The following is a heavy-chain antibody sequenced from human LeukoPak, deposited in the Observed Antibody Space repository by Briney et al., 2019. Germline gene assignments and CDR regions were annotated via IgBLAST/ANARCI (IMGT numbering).Heavy chain of an antibody. V-gene: IGHV4-31*11. J-gene: IGHJ4*02. D-gene: IGHD3-3*01. Sequence: PSETLSLTCAVSGGSISSGGYYWSWIRQHPGKGLEWIGYIYYSGSTYYNPSLKSRVTISVDTSKNQFSLKLSSVTAADTAVYYCASLQRGVIPYWGQGTLVTVSS. CDR3: ASLQRGVIPY. CDR1: GGSISSGGYY. CDR2: IYYSGST.